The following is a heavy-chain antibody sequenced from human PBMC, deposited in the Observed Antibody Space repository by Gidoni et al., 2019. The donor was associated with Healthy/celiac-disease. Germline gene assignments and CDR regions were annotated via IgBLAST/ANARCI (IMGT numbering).Heavy chain of an antibody. Sequence: EVQLVESGGGLVQPGGSLRLSCAASGFTFSSYSMNWVRQAPGKWLEWVSYISSSSSTIYYADSVKGRFTISRDNAKNSLYLQMNSLRAEDTAVYYCARDRDDILTGYSFDYWGQGTLVTVSS. D-gene: IGHD3-9*01. CDR3: ARDRDDILTGYSFDY. CDR2: ISSSSSTI. V-gene: IGHV3-48*01. CDR1: GFTFSSYS. J-gene: IGHJ4*02.